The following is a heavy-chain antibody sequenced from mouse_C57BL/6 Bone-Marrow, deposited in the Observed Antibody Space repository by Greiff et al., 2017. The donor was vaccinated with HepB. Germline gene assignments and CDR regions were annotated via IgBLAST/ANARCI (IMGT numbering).Heavy chain of an antibody. J-gene: IGHJ1*03. CDR1: GFTFSDYY. V-gene: IGHV5-12*01. Sequence: GKLMESGGGLVQPGGSLKLSCAASGFTFSDYYMYWVRQTPEKRLEWVAYISNGGGSTYYPDTVKGRFTISRDNAKNTLYLQMSRLTSEDTAMYYCARGSTVVAKGWYFDVWGTGTTVTVSS. D-gene: IGHD1-1*01. CDR2: ISNGGGST. CDR3: ARGSTVVAKGWYFDV.